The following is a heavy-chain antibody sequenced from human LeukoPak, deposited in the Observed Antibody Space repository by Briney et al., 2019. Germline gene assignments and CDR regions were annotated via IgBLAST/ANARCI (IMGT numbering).Heavy chain of an antibody. CDR2: IYSGGST. V-gene: IGHV3-53*01. D-gene: IGHD3-22*01. Sequence: SGGSLRLSCAASGFTVSSNYKSWVRQAPGKGLEWVSVIYSGGSTYYADSVKGRFTISRDNSKNTLYLQMNSLRAEDTAVYYCARDLSFGSGYYVRLGYWGQGTLVTVSS. CDR1: GFTVSSNY. J-gene: IGHJ4*02. CDR3: ARDLSFGSGYYVRLGY.